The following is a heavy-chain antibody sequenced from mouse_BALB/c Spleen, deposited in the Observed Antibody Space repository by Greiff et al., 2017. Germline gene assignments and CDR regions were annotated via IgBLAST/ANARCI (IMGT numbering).Heavy chain of an antibody. J-gene: IGHJ4*01. CDR3: AKHGKNGPLAMDY. V-gene: IGHV2-4-1*01. D-gene: IGHD1-1*02. CDR2: IWSGGST. CDR1: GFSLTSYG. Sequence: VKLVESGPGLVQPSQSLSITCTVSGFSLTSYGVHWVRQSPGKGLEWLGVIWSGGSTDYNAAFISRLSISKDNSKSQVFLKMNSLQTDDTAMYYCAKHGKNGPLAMDYWGQGTSVTVSS.